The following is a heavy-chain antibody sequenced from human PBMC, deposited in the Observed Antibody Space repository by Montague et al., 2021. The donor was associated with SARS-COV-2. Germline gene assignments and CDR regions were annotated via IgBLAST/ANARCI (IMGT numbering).Heavy chain of an antibody. J-gene: IGHJ4*02. CDR3: ARHSGYDDGSGYYDY. Sequence: SETLSLTCTVSGDSISSYYWSWIRQPPGKGLEWIAYIYFSGSTNYNPSLESRVSISVITSRNQLSLRLRSVTAADTAVYYCARHSGYDDGSGYYDYWGQGTLVTVSS. CDR2: IYFSGST. CDR1: GDSISSYY. D-gene: IGHD3-22*01. V-gene: IGHV4-59*08.